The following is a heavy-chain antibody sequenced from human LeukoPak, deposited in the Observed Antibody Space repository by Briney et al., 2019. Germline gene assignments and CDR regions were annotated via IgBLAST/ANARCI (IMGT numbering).Heavy chain of an antibody. D-gene: IGHD2-15*01. CDR1: GYTFTSYD. CDR3: ARDRADIVVVVAATPSDY. V-gene: IGHV1-8*01. CDR2: MNPNSGNT. J-gene: IGHJ4*02. Sequence: ASVKVSCKASGYTFTSYDINWVRQATGQGLEWMGWMNPNSGNTGYAQKFQGRVTMTRNTSISTAYMELRSLRSDDTAVYYCARDRADIVVVVAATPSDYWGQGTLVTVSS.